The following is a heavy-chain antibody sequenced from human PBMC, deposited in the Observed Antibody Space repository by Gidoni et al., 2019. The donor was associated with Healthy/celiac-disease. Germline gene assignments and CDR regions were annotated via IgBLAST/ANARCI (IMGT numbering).Heavy chain of an antibody. Sequence: STYYNPSLKSRVTISVDTSKNQFSLKLSSVTAADTAVYYCARLTDGGTSGDWFDPWGQGTLVTVSS. CDR3: ARLTDGGTSGDWFDP. CDR2: ST. D-gene: IGHD1-1*01. J-gene: IGHJ5*02. V-gene: IGHV4-39*01.